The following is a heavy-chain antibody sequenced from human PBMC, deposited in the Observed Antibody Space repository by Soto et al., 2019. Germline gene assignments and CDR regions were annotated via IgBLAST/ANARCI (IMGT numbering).Heavy chain of an antibody. CDR1: GGSISSGGYY. CDR2: IYYSGST. J-gene: IGHJ6*02. V-gene: IGHV4-31*03. D-gene: IGHD3-10*01. Sequence: QVQLQESGPGLVKPSQTLSLTCTVSGGSISSGGYYWSWIRQHPGKGLEWIGYIYYSGSTYYNPSLKSRVTISVDTSKNQFALKLSSVTAADSAVYYCARESRVRGDRRMDVWGQGTTVTVSS. CDR3: ARESRVRGDRRMDV.